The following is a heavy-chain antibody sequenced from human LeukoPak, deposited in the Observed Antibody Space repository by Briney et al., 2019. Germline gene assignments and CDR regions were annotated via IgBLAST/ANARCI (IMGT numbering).Heavy chain of an antibody. J-gene: IGHJ4*02. CDR3: ARVVRNGSGYNYYFDY. CDR2: IYYTGST. Sequence: PSETLSLTCTVSGGSISRIIYYWGWIRQPPGKGLEWFGSIYYTGSTYYTPSLRSRVTISVDTSKNQFSLKLSAVTAADTAVYYCARVVRNGSGYNYYFDYWGQGTLVTVSS. CDR1: GGSISRIIYY. V-gene: IGHV4-39*01. D-gene: IGHD3-22*01.